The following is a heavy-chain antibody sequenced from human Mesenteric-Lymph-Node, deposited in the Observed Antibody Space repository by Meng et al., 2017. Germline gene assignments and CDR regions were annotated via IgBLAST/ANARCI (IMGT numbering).Heavy chain of an antibody. Sequence: EVQLLESGGGLVHPGGSLRLSCAASGFTFSSNGMNWVRQAPGKGLEWVSSISGSGPVTYYADSVKGRSTISRDNSKNTLYLQMNSLKAEDTAVYYCAKALTTVTTAVDYWGQGTLVTVSS. CDR1: GFTFSSNG. CDR2: ISGSGPVT. CDR3: AKALTTVTTAVDY. D-gene: IGHD4-17*01. J-gene: IGHJ4*02. V-gene: IGHV3-23*01.